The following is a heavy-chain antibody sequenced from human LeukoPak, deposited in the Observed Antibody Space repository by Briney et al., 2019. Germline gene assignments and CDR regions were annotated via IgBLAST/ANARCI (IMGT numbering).Heavy chain of an antibody. CDR3: ARALYSLANWFDT. Sequence: PGGSLRLSSAASGFTFSSYWMSWVRQAPGKGLEWVANIKKDGSEKYYVDSVKGRFTISRDNAKNSLYLQMNSLRAEDTALYYCARALYSLANWFDTWGQGTLVTVSS. D-gene: IGHD6-13*01. V-gene: IGHV3-7*01. J-gene: IGHJ5*02. CDR2: IKKDGSEK. CDR1: GFTFSSYW.